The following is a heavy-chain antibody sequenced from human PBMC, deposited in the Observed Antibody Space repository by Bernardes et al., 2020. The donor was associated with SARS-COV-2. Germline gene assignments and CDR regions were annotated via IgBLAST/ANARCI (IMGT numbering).Heavy chain of an antibody. CDR3: AKDRSGYDDYYYGMDV. CDR1: GFTFSSYA. V-gene: IGHV3-23*01. CDR2: ISGSGGST. Sequence: GGSLRLSCAASGFTFSSYAMSWVRQAPGKGLEWVSAISGSGGSTYYADSVKGRFTISRDNSKNTLYLQMNSLRAEDTAVYYCAKDRSGYDDYYYGMDVWGQGTTVTVSS. J-gene: IGHJ6*02. D-gene: IGHD5-12*01.